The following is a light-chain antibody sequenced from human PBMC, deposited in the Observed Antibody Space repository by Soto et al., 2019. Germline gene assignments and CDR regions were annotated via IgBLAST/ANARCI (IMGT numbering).Light chain of an antibody. CDR1: QGLVYSDGNTF. CDR2: QVS. J-gene: IGKJ1*01. V-gene: IGKV2-30*01. CDR3: VQGTPWPWT. Sequence: DVVMTQSPLSLSVTLGQPASISCRSSQGLVYSDGNTFLNWFHQRPGQSPRRLIYQVSNRDSGVPDRISGSGSGTDYTLTISGVEAEDVGIYYCVQGTPWPWTFGQGTKVEIK.